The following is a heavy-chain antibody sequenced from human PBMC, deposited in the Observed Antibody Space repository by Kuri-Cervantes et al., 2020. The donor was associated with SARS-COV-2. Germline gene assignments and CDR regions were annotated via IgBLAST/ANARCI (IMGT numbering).Heavy chain of an antibody. CDR1: GFTFSSYD. Sequence: GESLKISCAASGFTFSSYDMHWVRQATRKGLEWVSAMGTAGDTYYPGSVKGGFTVSRENAKNSLFLQMNSLRAGDTSVYYCAREAVAGSNWFVPWGKGTLVTVSS. V-gene: IGHV3-13*04. CDR3: AREAVAGSNWFVP. CDR2: MGTAGDT. D-gene: IGHD6-19*01. J-gene: IGHJ5*02.